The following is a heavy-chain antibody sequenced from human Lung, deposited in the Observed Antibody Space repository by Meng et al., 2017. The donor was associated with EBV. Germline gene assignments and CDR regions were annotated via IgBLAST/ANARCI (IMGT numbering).Heavy chain of an antibody. V-gene: IGHV2-5*02. J-gene: IGHJ4*02. CDR1: GFLLSTRGVG. Sequence: SVQGSVPPHVHPTQSLTLTCTCSGFLLSTRGVGVGWIRQPPGKALEWLALIYWDDDKRYSPSLKSRLTITKDTSKNQVVLTMTNMDPVDAATYFCAHLIAARPFDYWGQGTLVTVSS. D-gene: IGHD6-6*01. CDR3: AHLIAARPFDY. CDR2: IYWDDDK.